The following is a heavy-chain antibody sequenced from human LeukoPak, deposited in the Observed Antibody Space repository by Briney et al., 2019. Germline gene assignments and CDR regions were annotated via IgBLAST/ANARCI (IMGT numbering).Heavy chain of an antibody. CDR2: ISGSGGST. CDR1: GFTFSSYA. CDR3: AKDLGLAAAALGMLDY. D-gene: IGHD6-13*01. J-gene: IGHJ4*02. V-gene: IGHV3-23*01. Sequence: GGSLRLSCAASGFTFSSYAMSWVRQAPGKGLEWVSAISGSGGSTYYADSVKGRFTISRDNSKNTLYLQMNSLRAEDTAVYYCAKDLGLAAAALGMLDYWGQGTLVTVSS.